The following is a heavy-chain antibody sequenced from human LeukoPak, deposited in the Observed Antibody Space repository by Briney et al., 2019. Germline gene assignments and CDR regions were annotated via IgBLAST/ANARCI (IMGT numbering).Heavy chain of an antibody. CDR1: GFTFSSYS. J-gene: IGHJ4*02. CDR2: ISSSSSYI. V-gene: IGHV3-21*01. D-gene: IGHD3-22*01. Sequence: GGSLRLSCAVSGFTFSSYSMNWVRQAPGKGLEWVSSISSSSSYIYYADSVKGRFTISRDNAKNSLYLQMNSLRAEDTAVYYCARETRDSSGYYYFDYWGQGTLVTVPS. CDR3: ARETRDSSGYYYFDY.